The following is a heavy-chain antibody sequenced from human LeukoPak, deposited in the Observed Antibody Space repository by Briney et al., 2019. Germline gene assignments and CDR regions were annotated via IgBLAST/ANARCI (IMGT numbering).Heavy chain of an antibody. J-gene: IGHJ4*02. V-gene: IGHV4-39*01. Sequence: SETLSLTCAVPGGSTSSSNYYWGWIRQPPGKGLDWIGGIHYSGNTYYNPSLKSRVTISVDTSKNQFSLKLSSVTAADTAVYYCARLGAGPTYYDFWSGYSSFYFDYWGQGTLVTVSS. D-gene: IGHD3-3*01. CDR1: GGSTSSSNYY. CDR2: IHYSGNT. CDR3: ARLGAGPTYYDFWSGYSSFYFDY.